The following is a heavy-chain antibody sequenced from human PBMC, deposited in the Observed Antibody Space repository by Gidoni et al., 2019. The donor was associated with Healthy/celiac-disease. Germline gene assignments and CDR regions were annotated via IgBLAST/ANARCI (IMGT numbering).Heavy chain of an antibody. Sequence: EVQLVESGGGLLQPGGSLRLSCAASGFTFSSYDMHWVRQATGKGLEWVSAIGTAGDTYYPGSVKGRFTISRENAKNSLYLQMNSLRAGDTAVYYCARGGYCSSTSCSLFDYWGQGTLVTVSS. CDR3: ARGGYCSSTSCSLFDY. CDR1: GFTFSSYD. CDR2: IGTAGDT. J-gene: IGHJ4*02. D-gene: IGHD2-2*01. V-gene: IGHV3-13*01.